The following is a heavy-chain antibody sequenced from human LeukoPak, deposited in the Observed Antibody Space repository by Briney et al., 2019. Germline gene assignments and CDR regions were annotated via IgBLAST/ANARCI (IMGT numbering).Heavy chain of an antibody. CDR3: ARDGSIAAAGTVYYYGMDV. CDR1: GGSISSYY. D-gene: IGHD6-13*01. CDR2: IYTSGST. J-gene: IGHJ6*02. Sequence: PSETLSLTCTVSGGSISSYYWSWIRQPAGKGLEWIGRIYTSGSTNYNPSLRSRVTMSVDTSKNQFSLKLSPVTAADTAVYYCARDGSIAAAGTVYYYGMDVWGQGTTVTVSS. V-gene: IGHV4-4*07.